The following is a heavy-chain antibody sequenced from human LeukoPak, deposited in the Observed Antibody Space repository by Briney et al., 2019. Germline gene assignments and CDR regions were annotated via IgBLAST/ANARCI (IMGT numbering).Heavy chain of an antibody. J-gene: IGHJ3*02. CDR3: AVAAVATRLGDAFDI. CDR1: GFTFKDYY. Sequence: GASVKVSCKTSGFTFKDYYIHWVRQAPGQGLEWMGWISAYNGNTNYAQKLQGRVTMTTDTSTSTAYMELRSLRSDDTAVYYCAVAAVATRLGDAFDIWGQGTMVTVSS. D-gene: IGHD6-13*01. V-gene: IGHV1-18*01. CDR2: ISAYNGNT.